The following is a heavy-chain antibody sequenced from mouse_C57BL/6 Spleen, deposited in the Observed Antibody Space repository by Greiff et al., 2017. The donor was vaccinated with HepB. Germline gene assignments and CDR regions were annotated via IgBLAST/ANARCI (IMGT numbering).Heavy chain of an antibody. D-gene: IGHD1-1*01. CDR3: ARLNHYYGSSPYYYAMDY. V-gene: IGHV5-17*01. J-gene: IGHJ4*01. Sequence: EVHLVESGGGLVKPGGSLKLSCAASGFTFSDYGMHWVRQAPEKGLEWVAYISSGSSTIYYADTVKGRFTISRDNAKNTLFLQMTSLRSEDTAMYYCARLNHYYGSSPYYYAMDYWGQGTSVTVSS. CDR1: GFTFSDYG. CDR2: ISSGSSTI.